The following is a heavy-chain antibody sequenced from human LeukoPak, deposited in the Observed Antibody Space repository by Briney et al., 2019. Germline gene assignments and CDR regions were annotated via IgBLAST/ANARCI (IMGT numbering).Heavy chain of an antibody. Sequence: ASVKVSCKASGYTFTSYAMHWVRQAPGQRLEWMGWINAGNGNTKYSQKFQGRVTITRDTSASTAYMELRSLRSDDTAVYYCARDGLFIIVGYFDDWGQGTQVTVSS. CDR2: INAGNGNT. J-gene: IGHJ4*02. V-gene: IGHV1-3*01. CDR1: GYTFTSYA. D-gene: IGHD2-15*01. CDR3: ARDGLFIIVGYFDD.